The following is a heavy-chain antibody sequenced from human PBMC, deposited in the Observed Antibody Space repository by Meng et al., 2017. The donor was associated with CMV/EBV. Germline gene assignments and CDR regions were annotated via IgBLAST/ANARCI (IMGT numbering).Heavy chain of an antibody. Sequence: HVALQQWCAGLLKPSETLVLTCAVYGGSFSGYYWSWIRQPPGKGLEWIGEINHSGSTNYNPSLKSRVTISVDTSKNQFSLKLSSVTAADTAVYYCARGSRRLPRFNWFDPWGQGTLVTVS. CDR2: INHSGST. CDR3: ARGSRRLPRFNWFDP. CDR1: GGSFSGYY. J-gene: IGHJ5*02. V-gene: IGHV4-34*01. D-gene: IGHD3-3*01.